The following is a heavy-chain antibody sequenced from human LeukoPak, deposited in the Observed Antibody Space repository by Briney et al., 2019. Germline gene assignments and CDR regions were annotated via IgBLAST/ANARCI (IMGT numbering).Heavy chain of an antibody. J-gene: IGHJ4*02. CDR1: GDSISSGSYY. D-gene: IGHD5-24*01. Sequence: SETLSLTCTVSGDSISSGSYYWSWIRQPTGKGLEWIGRIYTSGSTNYNPSLKSRVTISVDTSKNQFSLKLSSVTAADTAMYYCARGRVEMATIDFDYWGQGTLVTVSS. CDR2: IYTSGST. V-gene: IGHV4-61*02. CDR3: ARGRVEMATIDFDY.